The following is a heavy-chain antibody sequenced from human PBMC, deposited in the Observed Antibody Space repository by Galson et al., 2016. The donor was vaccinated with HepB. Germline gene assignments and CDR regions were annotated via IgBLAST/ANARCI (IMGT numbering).Heavy chain of an antibody. D-gene: IGHD6-13*01. Sequence: SVKVSCKASGYTFNDYFMHWVRQAPGQGLEWMGWINPNSRGTNYAQKFQGRVTMTRDTSISTAYMELSRLGSGDTAVYYCARGSDSSSWYALLCAFDIWGQGTMVTVSS. CDR1: GYTFNDYF. J-gene: IGHJ3*02. CDR2: INPNSRGT. V-gene: IGHV1-2*02. CDR3: ARGSDSSSWYALLCAFDI.